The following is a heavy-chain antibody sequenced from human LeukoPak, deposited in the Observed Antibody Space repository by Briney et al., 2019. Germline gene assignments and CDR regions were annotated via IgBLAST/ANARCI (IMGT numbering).Heavy chain of an antibody. CDR2: ISRSGSTI. V-gene: IGHV3-48*03. CDR1: GFTFRGYE. D-gene: IGHD2-15*01. CDR3: ARRYCSGGRGCLADY. J-gene: IGHJ4*02. Sequence: PGGSLRLSCPASGFTFRGYETNWVRQAPGEGLEWLPYISRSGSTIFYADSVKGRFTISRDNAKNSLYLQMNSLRAEDTGVYYCARRYCSGGRGCLADYWGQGTLVTVSS.